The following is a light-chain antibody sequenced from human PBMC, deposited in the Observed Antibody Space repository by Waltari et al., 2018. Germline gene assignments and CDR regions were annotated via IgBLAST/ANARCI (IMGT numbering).Light chain of an antibody. V-gene: IGKV1-5*01. CDR2: GAS. CDR1: QNLNTF. Sequence: DIQMTQSPSTVSASLGDRVTITCRASQNLNTFLSWYQQKPGAVPNLLTYGASTLERGVPSRFSGSGSGTHFTRTISGLQPDDFATYYCQQYYDYPINFGQGTRL. J-gene: IGKJ5*01. CDR3: QQYYDYPIN.